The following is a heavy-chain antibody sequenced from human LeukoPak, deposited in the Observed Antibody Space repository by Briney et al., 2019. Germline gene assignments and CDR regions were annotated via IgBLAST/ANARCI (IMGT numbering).Heavy chain of an antibody. V-gene: IGHV4-31*03. Sequence: SETLSLTCTVSGGSISSGGYYWSWIRQHPGKGLEWIGYIYYSGSTYYNPSLKSRVTISVDTSKNQFSLKLSSVTAADAAVYYCARALSGYSYGFFDYWGQGTLVTVSS. CDR2: IYYSGST. D-gene: IGHD5-18*01. J-gene: IGHJ4*02. CDR3: ARALSGYSYGFFDY. CDR1: GGSISSGGYY.